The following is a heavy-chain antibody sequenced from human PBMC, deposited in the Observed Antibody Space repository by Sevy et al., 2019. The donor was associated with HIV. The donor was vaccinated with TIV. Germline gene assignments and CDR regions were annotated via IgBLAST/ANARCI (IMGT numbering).Heavy chain of an antibody. Sequence: GGSLRLSCAASGFTFSKYSMSWVRQPPGKGLEWVSTLSFGGGEINYVDSVKGRFTISRDNSKSSVYLQMNNLRPEDTAVYYCAREGCTKPHDYWGQGTLVTVSS. D-gene: IGHD2-8*01. CDR1: GFTFSKYS. J-gene: IGHJ4*02. V-gene: IGHV3-23*01. CDR2: LSFGGGEI. CDR3: AREGCTKPHDY.